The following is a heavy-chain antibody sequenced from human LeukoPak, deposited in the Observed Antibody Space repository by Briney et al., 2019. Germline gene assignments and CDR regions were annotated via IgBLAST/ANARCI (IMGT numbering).Heavy chain of an antibody. Sequence: GRSLRLSCAASGFTFSSYAMHWARQAPGKGLEWVAVISYDGSNKYYADSVKGRFTISRDNSKNTLYLQMNSLRAEDTAVYYCARIPRRWELQVAWFDPWGQGTLVTVSS. V-gene: IGHV3-30-3*01. D-gene: IGHD1-26*01. CDR1: GFTFSSYA. CDR2: ISYDGSNK. CDR3: ARIPRRWELQVAWFDP. J-gene: IGHJ5*02.